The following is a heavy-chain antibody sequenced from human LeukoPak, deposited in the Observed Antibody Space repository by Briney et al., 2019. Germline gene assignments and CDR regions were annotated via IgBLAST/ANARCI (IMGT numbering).Heavy chain of an antibody. CDR3: ARASWLSTDDAVW. J-gene: IGHJ4*02. D-gene: IGHD2/OR15-2a*01. Sequence: GGSLRLSCAASGFSLTNYAMSWVRQAPARGPEGLSSMKGGGETFYADSVKGRFTLSRDDSRNTVYLQLNNLRVEDTAIYYCARASWLSTDDAVWWGQETQVTVSS. CDR2: MKGGGET. V-gene: IGHV3-23*01. CDR1: GFSLTNYA.